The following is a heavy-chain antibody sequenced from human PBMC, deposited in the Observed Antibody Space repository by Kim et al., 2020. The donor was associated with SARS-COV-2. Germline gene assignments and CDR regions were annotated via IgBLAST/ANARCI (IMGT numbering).Heavy chain of an antibody. J-gene: IGHJ3*02. CDR3: ARGGYDILTAFVVAFDI. D-gene: IGHD3-9*01. Sequence: ASVKVSCKASGYTFTGYYMHWVRQAPGQGLEWMGWINPNSGGTNYAQKFQGRVTMTRDTSISTAYMELSRLRSDDTAVYYCARGGYDILTAFVVAFDIWGQGTMVTVSS. V-gene: IGHV1-2*02. CDR2: INPNSGGT. CDR1: GYTFTGYY.